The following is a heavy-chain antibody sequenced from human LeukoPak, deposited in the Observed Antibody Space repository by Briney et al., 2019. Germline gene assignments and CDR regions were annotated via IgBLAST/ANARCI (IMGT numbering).Heavy chain of an antibody. V-gene: IGHV4-34*01. CDR3: ARYTAMVNDAFDI. CDR1: GGSFSGYY. Sequence: SETLSLTCAVYGGSFSGYYWSWIRQPPGKGLEWIGEINHSGSTNYSPSLKSRVTISVDTSKNQFSLKLSSVTAADTAVYYCARYTAMVNDAFDIWGQGTMVTVSS. D-gene: IGHD5-18*01. CDR2: INHSGST. J-gene: IGHJ3*02.